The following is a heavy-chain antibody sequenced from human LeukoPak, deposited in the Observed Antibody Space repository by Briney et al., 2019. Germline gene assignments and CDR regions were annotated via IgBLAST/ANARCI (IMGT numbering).Heavy chain of an antibody. CDR2: ISSSSSTI. CDR3: ARAYCSSTSCYIAFDI. V-gene: IGHV3-48*04. CDR1: GFTFSSYS. J-gene: IGHJ3*02. D-gene: IGHD2-2*02. Sequence: PGGPLRLSCAASGFTFSSYSMHWLREAPGKGVEGVSYISSSSSTIYYADSVKGRFTISRDNAKNSLYLQMNSLRAEDTAVYYCARAYCSSTSCYIAFDIWGQGTMVTVSS.